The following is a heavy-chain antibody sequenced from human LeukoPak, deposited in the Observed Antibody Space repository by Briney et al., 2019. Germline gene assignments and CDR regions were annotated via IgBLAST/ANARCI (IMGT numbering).Heavy chain of an antibody. CDR1: GYTFTDYG. CDR2: INAYNGNT. Sequence: ASVKVSCKASGYTFTDYGISWVRQAPGQGLEWMGWINAYNGNTKFAQKVQGRVTMTTDTSTSTAYMELRSLRSDDTAVYYCATAAGIAVAGTDYWGQGTLVTVSS. CDR3: ATAAGIAVAGTDY. D-gene: IGHD6-19*01. J-gene: IGHJ4*02. V-gene: IGHV1-18*01.